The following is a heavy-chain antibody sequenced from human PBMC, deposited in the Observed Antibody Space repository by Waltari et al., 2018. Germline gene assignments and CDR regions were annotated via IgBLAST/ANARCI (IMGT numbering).Heavy chain of an antibody. D-gene: IGHD3-16*02. V-gene: IGHV3-9*01. Sequence: EVQLVESGGGLVQPGRSLRLSCAASGFTFDDYAMHWVRQAPGKGLEWVSGISWNSGSIGYADSVKGRFTISRDNAKNSLYLQMNSLRAEDTALYYCAKDVRSFRHYFDYWGQGTLVTVSS. CDR1: GFTFDDYA. CDR2: ISWNSGSI. CDR3: AKDVRSFRHYFDY. J-gene: IGHJ4*02.